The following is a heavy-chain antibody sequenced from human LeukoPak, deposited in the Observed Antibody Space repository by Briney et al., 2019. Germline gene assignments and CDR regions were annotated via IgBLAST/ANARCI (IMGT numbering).Heavy chain of an antibody. CDR1: GGSFSGYY. J-gene: IGHJ4*02. CDR2: INHSGST. V-gene: IGHV4-34*01. CDR3: ARDGYGDYDSSGYYYAFFDY. D-gene: IGHD3-22*01. Sequence: SETLSLTCAVYGGSFSGYYWSWIRQPPGKGLEWIGEINHSGSTNYNPSLKSRVTISVDTSKNQFSLKLSSVTAADTAVYYCARDGYGDYDSSGYYYAFFDYWGQGTLVTVSS.